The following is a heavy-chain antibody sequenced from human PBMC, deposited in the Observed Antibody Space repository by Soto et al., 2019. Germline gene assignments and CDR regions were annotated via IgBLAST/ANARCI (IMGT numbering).Heavy chain of an antibody. CDR2: ISSSSSTI. Sequence: EVQLVESGGGLVQPGGSLRLSCAASGFTFSSYSMNWVRQAPGKGLEWVSYISSSSSTIYYADSVKGRFTISRDNAKNPLSLQMNSLRAEDTAVYYCARDVAGSGSYLHFGYWGQGTLVTVSS. CDR1: GFTFSSYS. V-gene: IGHV3-48*01. D-gene: IGHD3-10*01. CDR3: ARDVAGSGSYLHFGY. J-gene: IGHJ4*02.